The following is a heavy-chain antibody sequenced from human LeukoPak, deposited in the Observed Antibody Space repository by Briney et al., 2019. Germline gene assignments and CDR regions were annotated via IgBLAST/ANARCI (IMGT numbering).Heavy chain of an antibody. CDR3: ARAYCGGDCVGMDV. J-gene: IGHJ6*02. V-gene: IGHV3-7*01. CDR1: GFTFSSYW. D-gene: IGHD2-21*02. CDR2: IKQDGSEK. Sequence: PGGSLRLSCAASGFTFSSYWMSWVRQAPGKGLEWVANIKQDGSEKYYVDSAKGRFTISRDNAKNSLYLQMNSLRAEDTAVYYCARAYCGGDCVGMDVWGQGTTVTVSS.